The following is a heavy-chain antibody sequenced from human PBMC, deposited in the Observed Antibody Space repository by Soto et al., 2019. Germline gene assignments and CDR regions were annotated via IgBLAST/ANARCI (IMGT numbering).Heavy chain of an antibody. CDR3: ARGWFGPDV. J-gene: IGHJ6*04. Sequence: EVQLVESGGGLVQPGGSLRLSCAAPGFTLRGRSMHWVRQAPGKGRVWVSGIDNAGTDSTYADSVKGRFTSSRDNAKNMLYLQMNSLRVEDTAVYYCARGWFGPDVWGKGTTVTVSS. D-gene: IGHD3-10*01. V-gene: IGHV3-74*01. CDR2: IDNAGTDS. CDR1: GFTLRGRS.